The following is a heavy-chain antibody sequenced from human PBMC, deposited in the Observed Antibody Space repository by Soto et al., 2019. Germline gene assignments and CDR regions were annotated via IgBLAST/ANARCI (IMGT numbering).Heavy chain of an antibody. J-gene: IGHJ4*02. V-gene: IGHV1-69*13. CDR2: IIPIFGTA. Sequence: GASVKVSCKASGGTFSSYAISWVRQAPGQGLEWMGGIIPIFGTANYAQKFQGRVTITADESTSTAYMELSSLRSEDTAVYYCARDLSRRGWYRNFGYWGQGTLVTVSS. CDR1: GGTFSSYA. D-gene: IGHD6-19*01. CDR3: ARDLSRRGWYRNFGY.